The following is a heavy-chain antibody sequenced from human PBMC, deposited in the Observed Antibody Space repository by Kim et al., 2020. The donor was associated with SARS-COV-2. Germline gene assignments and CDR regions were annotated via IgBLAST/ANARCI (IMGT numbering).Heavy chain of an antibody. CDR1: GYSFTSYW. Sequence: GESLKISCKGSGYSFTSYWISWVRQMPGKGLEWMGRIDPSDSYTNYSPSFQGHVTISADKSISTAYLQWSSLKASDTAMYYCARLDVFIAAAGTNWFDPWGQGTLVTVSS. J-gene: IGHJ5*02. CDR2: IDPSDSYT. V-gene: IGHV5-10-1*01. D-gene: IGHD6-13*01. CDR3: ARLDVFIAAAGTNWFDP.